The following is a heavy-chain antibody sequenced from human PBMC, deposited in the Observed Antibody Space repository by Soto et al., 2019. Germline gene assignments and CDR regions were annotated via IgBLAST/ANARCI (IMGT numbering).Heavy chain of an antibody. CDR2: IWYDGSNK. V-gene: IGHV3-33*01. CDR1: GFTFRNYG. D-gene: IGHD5-12*01. CDR3: ARGRDGYNPEY. Sequence: QVQLVESGGGVVQPGRSLRLSWAASGFTFRNYGMHWVRQAPGKGLEWMAMIWYDGSNKHYADSVKGRFTISRDNSKNTLYLQMNSLRDEDTAVYYCARGRDGYNPEYWAQGTLVTVSS. J-gene: IGHJ4*02.